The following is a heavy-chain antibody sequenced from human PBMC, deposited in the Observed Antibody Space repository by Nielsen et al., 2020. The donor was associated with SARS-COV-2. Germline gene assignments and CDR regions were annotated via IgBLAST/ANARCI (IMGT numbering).Heavy chain of an antibody. CDR3: ARGFDL. CDR1: GGSISSSTDY. Sequence: SETLSLTCSVSGGSISSSTDYWVWIRQPPGKGLEWIGSIYYSGSIYYNPSLKSRVTISIDTSKNQFSLKLSSVTAADTAVYYCARGFDLWGRGTLVTVSS. CDR2: IYYSGSI. J-gene: IGHJ2*01. V-gene: IGHV4-39*01.